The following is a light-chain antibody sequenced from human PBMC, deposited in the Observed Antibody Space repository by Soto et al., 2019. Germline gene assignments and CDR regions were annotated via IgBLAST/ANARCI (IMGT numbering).Light chain of an antibody. CDR1: QSVSSN. Sequence: EIVMTQSPATLSVSPEERATLSRRASQSVSSNLAWYQQKPGQAPRLLIYGASTRATGIPTRFSGSGSGTEFTLTISSLQSEDFAVYYCQQGETFGQGTKVEIK. CDR2: GAS. J-gene: IGKJ1*01. CDR3: QQGET. V-gene: IGKV3-15*01.